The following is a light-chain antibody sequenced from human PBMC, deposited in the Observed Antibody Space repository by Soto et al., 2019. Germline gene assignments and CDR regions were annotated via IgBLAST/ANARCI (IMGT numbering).Light chain of an antibody. Sequence: EIVMTQSPATLSVSPGEGATLSCRASQSVSNKLAWYQQTPGQAPRLLIYATSTRATGIPARFSGRGSGTDFTLTISRLEPEDFAVYYCQQYGSSPLTFGGGTKVEIK. J-gene: IGKJ4*01. CDR2: ATS. CDR1: QSVSNK. CDR3: QQYGSSPLT. V-gene: IGKV3-20*01.